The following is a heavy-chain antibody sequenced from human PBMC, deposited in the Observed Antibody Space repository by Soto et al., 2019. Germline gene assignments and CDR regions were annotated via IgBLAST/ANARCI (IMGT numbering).Heavy chain of an antibody. Sequence: PGGSLRLSCAASGFTFSNAWMNWVRQAPGKGLEWVGRIKSKTDGGTTDYAAPVKGRFTISRDDSKNTLYLQMNSLKTEDTAVYYCTTDPVVAATPDYYYYGMDVWGQGTTVTVSS. CDR3: TTDPVVAATPDYYYYGMDV. D-gene: IGHD2-15*01. CDR2: IKSKTDGGTT. J-gene: IGHJ6*02. CDR1: GFTFSNAW. V-gene: IGHV3-15*07.